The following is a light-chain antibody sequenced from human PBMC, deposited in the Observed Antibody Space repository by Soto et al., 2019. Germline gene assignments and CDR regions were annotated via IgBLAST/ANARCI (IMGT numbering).Light chain of an antibody. Sequence: TQPASLSGSPGQSVTIFCTGTRSYVGGYNYVSWYQQHPGKAPKLMIYDVSNRPSGVSNRFSGSKSGNTASLTISGLQAEDEADYYCSSYTSSSTYVFGTGTKVTVL. V-gene: IGLV2-14*01. CDR2: DVS. CDR3: SSYTSSSTYV. J-gene: IGLJ1*01. CDR1: RSYVGGYNY.